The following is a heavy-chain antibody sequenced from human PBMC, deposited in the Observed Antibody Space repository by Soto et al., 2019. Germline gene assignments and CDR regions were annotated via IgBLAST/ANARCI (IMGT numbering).Heavy chain of an antibody. CDR2: ISYSGHTT. V-gene: IGHV3-23*01. D-gene: IGHD6-13*01. Sequence: GGSLRLSCAAYGFTFTSYAMNWVRQAPGQGLEWVSTISYSGHTTYYADSVKGRFTISRDNSNNTLYLQMDSLRGEDTAVYYCAKGAPLLAAGTWWFDPWGQGTLVTVSS. CDR3: AKGAPLLAAGTWWFDP. CDR1: GFTFTSYA. J-gene: IGHJ5*02.